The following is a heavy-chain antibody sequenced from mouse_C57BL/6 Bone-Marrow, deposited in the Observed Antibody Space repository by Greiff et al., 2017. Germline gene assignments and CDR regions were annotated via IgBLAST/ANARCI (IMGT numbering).Heavy chain of an antibody. CDR1: GYTFTDYY. Sequence: QVQLKASGPELVKPGASVKISCKASGYTFTDYYINWVKQRPGQGLEWIGWIFPGSGSTYYNEKFKGKATLTVDKSSSTAYMLLSSLTSEDSAVYFCARRLVGRGVGAWFAYWGQGTLVTVSA. V-gene: IGHV1-75*01. CDR3: ARRLVGRGVGAWFAY. D-gene: IGHD4-1*01. J-gene: IGHJ3*01. CDR2: IFPGSGST.